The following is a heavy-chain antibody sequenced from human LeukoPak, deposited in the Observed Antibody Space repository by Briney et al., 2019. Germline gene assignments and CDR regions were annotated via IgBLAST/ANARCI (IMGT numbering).Heavy chain of an antibody. Sequence: PGGSLRLSCVASGFSFISYTMNWVRQAPGKGLEWISYISRSGNIIHYADSVKGRFTISRDNAKNSLYLQMNSLRAEDTAVYYCARGLWERANIAVSGTGCDYWGQGTLVTVSS. D-gene: IGHD6-19*01. J-gene: IGHJ4*02. CDR3: ARGLWERANIAVSGTGCDY. V-gene: IGHV3-48*03. CDR1: GFSFISYT. CDR2: ISRSGNII.